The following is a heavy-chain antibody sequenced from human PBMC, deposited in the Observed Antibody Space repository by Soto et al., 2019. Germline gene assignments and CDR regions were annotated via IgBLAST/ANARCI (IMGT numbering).Heavy chain of an antibody. Sequence: ASVKVSCKVSGYTLTELSMHWVRQAPGKGLEWMGGFDPEDGETIYAQKFQGRVTMTEDTSTDTAYMELSSLRSEDTAVYYCATESGPYSSSSRVFEYWGEGTLVTVSS. D-gene: IGHD6-6*01. J-gene: IGHJ4*02. V-gene: IGHV1-24*01. CDR3: ATESGPYSSSSRVFEY. CDR1: GYTLTELS. CDR2: FDPEDGET.